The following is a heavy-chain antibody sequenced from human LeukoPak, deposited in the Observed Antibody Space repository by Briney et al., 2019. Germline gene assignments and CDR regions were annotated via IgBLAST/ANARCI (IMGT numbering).Heavy chain of an antibody. J-gene: IGHJ4*02. CDR2: IKQDRSEK. V-gene: IGHV3-7*01. D-gene: IGHD6-6*01. CDR1: GFTFSSYW. Sequence: PGGSLRLSCAASGFTFSSYWMSWVRQAPGKGLEWVANIKQDRSEKHYVDSVKGRFTISRDNAKKSLFLHMNSLRVEDTAVYYCARGSEYTSSTNYYFDYWGQGTLVTVSS. CDR3: ARGSEYTSSTNYYFDY.